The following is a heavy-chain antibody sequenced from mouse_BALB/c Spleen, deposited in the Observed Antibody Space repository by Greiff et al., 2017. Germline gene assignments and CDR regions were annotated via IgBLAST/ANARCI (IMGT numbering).Heavy chain of an antibody. CDR3: ARDGRGYYYGSDYFDY. Sequence: VQLQQSGPGLVAPSQSLSITCTVSGFSLTSYGVHWVRQPPGKGLEWLGVIWAGGSTNYNSALMSRLSISKDNSKSQVFLKMNSLQTDDTAMYYCARDGRGYYYGSDYFDYWGQGTTLTVSS. V-gene: IGHV2-9*02. CDR1: GFSLTSYG. D-gene: IGHD1-1*01. CDR2: IWAGGST. J-gene: IGHJ2*01.